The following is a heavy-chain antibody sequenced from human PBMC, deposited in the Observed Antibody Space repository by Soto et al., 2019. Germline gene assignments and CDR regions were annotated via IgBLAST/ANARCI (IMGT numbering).Heavy chain of an antibody. D-gene: IGHD3-3*01. V-gene: IGHV4-30-4*01. CDR3: ARSITIFGVGHFDY. Sequence: SSETLSLTCTVSGGSISSGDYYWSWIRQPPGKGLEWIGYIYYSGSTYYNPSLKSRVTISVDTSKNQFSLKLSSVTAADTAVYYCARSITIFGVGHFDYWGQGTLVTVSS. J-gene: IGHJ4*02. CDR2: IYYSGST. CDR1: GGSISSGDYY.